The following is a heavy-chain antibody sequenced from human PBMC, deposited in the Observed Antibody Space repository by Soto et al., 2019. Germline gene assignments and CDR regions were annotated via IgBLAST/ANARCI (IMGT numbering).Heavy chain of an antibody. D-gene: IGHD2-15*01. Sequence: QLRESGPGLVKPSGTLSLTCFVSGASISSTYWWSWVRQTPGKRLEWIGQIYHTGTTSYNPSLKTRVTLSLDKSNTQFSLRLTSMTAADTAVFYCATLPPRIVVVMTDLPTWGQGTLVTVSS. CDR3: ATLPPRIVVVMTDLPT. CDR2: IYHTGTT. V-gene: IGHV4-4*02. J-gene: IGHJ5*02. CDR1: GASISSTYW.